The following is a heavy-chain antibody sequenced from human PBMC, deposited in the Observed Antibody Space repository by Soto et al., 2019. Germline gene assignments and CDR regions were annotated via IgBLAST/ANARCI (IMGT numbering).Heavy chain of an antibody. J-gene: IGHJ5*02. CDR2: IYVTGAV. Sequence: PSETLSVTCSVSGAALKSGNYYWSWIRQVPGKGLEWIGHIYVTGAVDYNPSLRDRITISQDTSERQFSLNLRLVTAADTAVYYCARLRIATNNYKWFDPWGQGTLVTVSS. CDR1: GAALKSGNYY. V-gene: IGHV4-31*03. D-gene: IGHD2-21*01. CDR3: ARLRIATNNYKWFDP.